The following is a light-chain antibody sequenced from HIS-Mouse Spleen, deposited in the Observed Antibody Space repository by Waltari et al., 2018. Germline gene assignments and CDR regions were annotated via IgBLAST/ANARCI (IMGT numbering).Light chain of an antibody. CDR3: QKYNSAPWT. CDR2: AAS. V-gene: IGKV1-27*01. CDR1: QGISNY. Sequence: DIQRTEPPSSLPASVGHRVIITYRASQGISNYLAWYQQKPGKVPKLLIYAASTLQSGVPSRFSGSGSGTDFTLTISSLQPEDVATYYCQKYNSAPWTFGQGTKVEIK. J-gene: IGKJ1*01.